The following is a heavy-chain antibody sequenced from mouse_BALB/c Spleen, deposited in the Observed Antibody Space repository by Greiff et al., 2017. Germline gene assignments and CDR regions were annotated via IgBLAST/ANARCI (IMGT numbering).Heavy chain of an antibody. J-gene: IGHJ3*01. CDR1: GFNIKDYY. D-gene: IGHD2-3*01. CDR3: ARSGGYYGFAY. Sequence: VQLQQSGAELVRPGALVKLSCKASGFNIKDYYMHWVKQRPEQGLEWIGWIDPENGNTIYDPKFQGKASITADTSSNTAYLQLSSLTSEDTAVYYCARSGGYYGFAYWGQGTLVTVSA. V-gene: IGHV14-1*02. CDR2: IDPENGNT.